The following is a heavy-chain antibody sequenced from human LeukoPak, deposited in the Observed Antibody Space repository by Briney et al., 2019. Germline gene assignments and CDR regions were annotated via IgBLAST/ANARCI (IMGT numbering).Heavy chain of an antibody. CDR2: INHSGST. CDR3: ARDRGGVIDY. Sequence: SETLSLTCAVYGGSFSGYYWSWIRQPPGKGLEWIGEINHSGSTNYNPSLKSRVTISVDKSKNQFSLKLSSVTAADTAVYYCARDRGGVIDYWGQGTLVTVSS. V-gene: IGHV4-34*01. CDR1: GGSFSGYY. D-gene: IGHD3-3*01. J-gene: IGHJ4*02.